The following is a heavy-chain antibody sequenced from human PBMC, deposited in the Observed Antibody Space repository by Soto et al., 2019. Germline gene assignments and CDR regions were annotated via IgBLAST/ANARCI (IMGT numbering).Heavy chain of an antibody. CDR2: IYYSGST. Sequence: QVQLQESGPGLVKPSQTLSLTCTVSGGSISSGDYYWSWIRQPPGKGLEWLGYIYYSGSTYYNPSLKSRVTISVDTSKNQFSLKLSSVTAADTAVYYCARGGIQLPPNYYGMDVWGQGTTVTVSS. V-gene: IGHV4-30-4*01. CDR1: GGSISSGDYY. CDR3: ARGGIQLPPNYYGMDV. D-gene: IGHD5-18*01. J-gene: IGHJ6*02.